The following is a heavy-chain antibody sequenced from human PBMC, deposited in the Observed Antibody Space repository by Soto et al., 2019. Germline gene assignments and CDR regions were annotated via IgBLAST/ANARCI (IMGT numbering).Heavy chain of an antibody. CDR3: ARVVVVPAAGIDY. J-gene: IGHJ4*02. V-gene: IGHV3-21*01. Sequence: EVQLVESGGGLGKPGGSLRLSCAASGFTFSSYSMNWVRQAPGKGLEWGSSISSSSSYIYYADSVKGRFTISRDNAKNSLYLQMNSLRAEDTAVYYCARVVVVPAAGIDYWGQGTLVTVSS. CDR2: ISSSSSYI. CDR1: GFTFSSYS. D-gene: IGHD2-2*01.